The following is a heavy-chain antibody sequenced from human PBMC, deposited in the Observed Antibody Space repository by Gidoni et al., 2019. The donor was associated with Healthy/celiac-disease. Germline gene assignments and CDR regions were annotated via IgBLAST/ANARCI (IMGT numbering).Heavy chain of an antibody. D-gene: IGHD6-19*01. CDR3: ARRQWLVEIFDY. CDR2: INHSGST. V-gene: IGHV4-34*01. CDR1: GGSFSGYY. J-gene: IGHJ4*02. Sequence: QVQLQQWGAGLLKPSETLSLTCAVYGGSFSGYYWSWIRQPPGKGLEWIGEINHSGSTNYNPSLKSRVTISVDTSKNQFSLKLSSVTAADTAVYYCARRQWLVEIFDYWGQGTLVTVSS.